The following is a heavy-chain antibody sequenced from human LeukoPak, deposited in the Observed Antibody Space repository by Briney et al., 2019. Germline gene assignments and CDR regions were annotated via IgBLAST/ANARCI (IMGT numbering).Heavy chain of an antibody. CDR2: INTNTGNP. V-gene: IGHV7-4-1*02. CDR1: GYSFTDYA. J-gene: IGHJ3*02. D-gene: IGHD3-16*02. CDR3: ARESGYTNTHDAFDI. Sequence: ASVKVSCKASGYSFTDYAMNWVRQAPGQGLEWVGWINTNTGNPSYAQGFTGRFVFSLDTSVTTAYLQISSLKTEDSAVYYCARESGYTNTHDAFDIWGQGTMVTVSS.